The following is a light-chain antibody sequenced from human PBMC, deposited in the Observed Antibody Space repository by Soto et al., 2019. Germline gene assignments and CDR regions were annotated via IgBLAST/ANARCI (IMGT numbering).Light chain of an antibody. V-gene: IGKV3-15*01. J-gene: IGKJ3*01. CDR3: QQYNKGFT. Sequence: EIVMTQSPATLSVSPGERATLSCRASKSVSSNLAWYQQKPGQAPRLLIYGASTRATGIPARFSGSGSGTEFTLTISSLQSEDFAVYYCQQYNKGFTFGPGTKVDIK. CDR2: GAS. CDR1: KSVSSN.